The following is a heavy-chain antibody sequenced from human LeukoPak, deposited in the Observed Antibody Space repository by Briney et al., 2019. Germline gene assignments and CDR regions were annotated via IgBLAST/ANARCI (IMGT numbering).Heavy chain of an antibody. V-gene: IGHV4-59*01. CDR2: IYYSGST. J-gene: IGHJ3*01. D-gene: IGHD5-12*01. CDR3: ARSRGYSGYAYDAFDL. CDR1: GGSISSYY. Sequence: SETLSLTCTVSGGSISSYYWSWIRQPPGKGLEWIGYIYYSGSTNYNPSLKSRVTISVDTSKNQFSLKLSSVTAADTAVYYCARSRGYSGYAYDAFDLWGQGTKVTVSS.